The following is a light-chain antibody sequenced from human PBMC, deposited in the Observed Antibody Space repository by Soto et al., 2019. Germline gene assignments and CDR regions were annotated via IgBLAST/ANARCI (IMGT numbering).Light chain of an antibody. Sequence: QSALTQPASVSGSPGQSITISCAGTMRDVGAYNLVSWYQQHPGRAPQLIIYDVRNRPSGISFRFSGSKSGNTASMPISGLQAEDEADYYCSSYTSKSSLIFGGGTKLPVL. CDR2: DVR. J-gene: IGLJ2*01. CDR1: MRDVGAYNL. V-gene: IGLV2-14*03. CDR3: SSYTSKSSLI.